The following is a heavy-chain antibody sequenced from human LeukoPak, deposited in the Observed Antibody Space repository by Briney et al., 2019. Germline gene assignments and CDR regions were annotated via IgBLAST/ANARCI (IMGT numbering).Heavy chain of an antibody. CDR3: ARDITMVRGVIIK. Sequence: SGGSLRLSCAASGFTVSSNYMSWVRQAPGKGLEWISVIYSGGSTYYADSVKGRFTISRDNSKNTLYLQMNSLRAEDTAVYYCARDITMVRGVIIKWGQGTLVTVSS. V-gene: IGHV3-66*01. CDR2: IYSGGST. D-gene: IGHD3-10*01. CDR1: GFTVSSNY. J-gene: IGHJ4*02.